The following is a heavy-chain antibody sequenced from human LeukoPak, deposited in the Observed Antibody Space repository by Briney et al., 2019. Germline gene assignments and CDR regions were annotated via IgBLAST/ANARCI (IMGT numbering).Heavy chain of an antibody. CDR2: ISYGGSNK. Sequence: GGSLRLSCAASGFTFSSYGMHWIRQTPGKGLEWVAVISYGGSNKYYADSVKGRFTISRDNSKNTLYLQMNSLRAEDTAVYYCARRGYSGYANMDVWGQGTTVTVSS. V-gene: IGHV3-30*03. J-gene: IGHJ6*02. CDR1: GFTFSSYG. CDR3: ARRGYSGYANMDV. D-gene: IGHD5-12*01.